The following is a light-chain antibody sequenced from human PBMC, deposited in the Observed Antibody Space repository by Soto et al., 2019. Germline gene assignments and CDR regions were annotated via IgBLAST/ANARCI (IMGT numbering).Light chain of an antibody. CDR2: DVS. J-gene: IGLJ1*01. V-gene: IGLV2-18*02. CDR1: SSDVGSYNR. Sequence: VLTQPPSVSGSPGQSVTISCTGTSSDVGSYNRVSWYQQPPGTAPKLMIYDVSNRPSGVPDRFSGSKSGNAASLTISGLQAEDEADYYCSSYTSSSTYVFGTGTKVPVL. CDR3: SSYTSSSTYV.